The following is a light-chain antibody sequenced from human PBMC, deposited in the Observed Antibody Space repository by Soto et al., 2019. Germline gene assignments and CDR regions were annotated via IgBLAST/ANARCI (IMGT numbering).Light chain of an antibody. V-gene: IGLV3-21*02. J-gene: IGLJ2*01. CDR2: DDN. CDR3: QVWDSRIDHPRV. Sequence: SYELIQPPSVSVAPGQTARITCGGNNIGSQTVHWYQQKPGQAPVLVVYDDNDRPSGIPERFSGSNSGNTATLTISRVEAGDEADYYCQVWDSRIDHPRVFGGGTKLTVL. CDR1: NIGSQT.